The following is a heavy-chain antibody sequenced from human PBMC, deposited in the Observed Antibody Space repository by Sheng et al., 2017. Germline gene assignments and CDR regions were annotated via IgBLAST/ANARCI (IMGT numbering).Heavy chain of an antibody. D-gene: IGHD2-15*01. CDR1: GFTFSDYA. CDR3: ARGADGPPYCSGGSCSDWFDP. J-gene: IGHJ5*02. V-gene: IGHV3-64*01. Sequence: EVQLVESGGGLVQPGGSLRLSCTASGFTFSDYAIHWVRQAPGKGLEYVSAISSSGGSTYYANSVKGRFTISRDNSKNTLYLQMGSLRAEDMAVYYCARGADGPPYCSGGSCSDWFDPWGQGTLVTVSS. CDR2: ISSSGGST.